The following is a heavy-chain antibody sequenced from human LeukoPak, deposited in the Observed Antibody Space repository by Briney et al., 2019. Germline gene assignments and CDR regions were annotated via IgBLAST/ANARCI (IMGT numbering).Heavy chain of an antibody. Sequence: ASVKVSCKASGYTFISYYMHWVRQAPGQGLEWMGIINPSGGSTSYAQKFQGRVTMTRDTSTSTVYMELSSLRSEDTAVYYCARDSYYYDSSGYLDPYYFDYWGQGTLVTVSS. V-gene: IGHV1-46*01. J-gene: IGHJ4*02. CDR1: GYTFISYY. CDR2: INPSGGST. D-gene: IGHD3-22*01. CDR3: ARDSYYYDSSGYLDPYYFDY.